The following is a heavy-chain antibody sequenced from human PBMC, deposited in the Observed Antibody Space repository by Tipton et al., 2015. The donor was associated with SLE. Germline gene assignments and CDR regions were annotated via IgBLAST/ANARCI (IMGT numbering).Heavy chain of an antibody. D-gene: IGHD6-13*01. J-gene: IGHJ1*01. V-gene: IGHV4-34*01. Sequence: TLSLTCAVYGGSFSGYYWSWIRQPPGKGLEWIGETKHSGSTNYNPSLKSRVTISVDTSKNQFSLKLSSVTAADTAVYYCAIAGYSSSPALVQHWGQGTLVTVSS. CDR3: AIAGYSSSPALVQH. CDR1: GGSFSGYY. CDR2: TKHSGST.